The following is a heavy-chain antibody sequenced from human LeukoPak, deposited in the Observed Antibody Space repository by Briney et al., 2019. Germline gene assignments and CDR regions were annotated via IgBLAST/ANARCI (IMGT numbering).Heavy chain of an antibody. CDR1: GFTFSSYA. J-gene: IGHJ6*02. Sequence: GGSLRLSCAASGFTFSSYAMSWVRQAPGKGLEWVSAISGSGGSTYYADSVKGRFTISRDNSKSTLYLQMNSLRAEDTAVYYCAKDKRGVYYYYGMDVWGQGTTVTVSS. CDR3: AKDKRGVYYYYGMDV. V-gene: IGHV3-23*01. D-gene: IGHD3-10*01. CDR2: ISGSGGST.